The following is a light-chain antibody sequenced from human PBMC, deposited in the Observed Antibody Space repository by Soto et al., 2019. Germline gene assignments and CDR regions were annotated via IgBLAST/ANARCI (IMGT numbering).Light chain of an antibody. V-gene: IGKV1-39*01. CDR2: AVS. Sequence: DIAMTQSPSSLSASVGDRVTITCRASQTISSYLNWYHQKPGKAPKLLIYAVSNLQSGVPSRFSGSGSGTDFTLTISSLQPEDFGTYYCQQNYNTPLTFGPGTNVDIK. CDR1: QTISSY. J-gene: IGKJ3*01. CDR3: QQNYNTPLT.